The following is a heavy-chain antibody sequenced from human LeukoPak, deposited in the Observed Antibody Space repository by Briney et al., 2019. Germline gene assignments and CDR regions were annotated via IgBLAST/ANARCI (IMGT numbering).Heavy chain of an antibody. V-gene: IGHV1-69*04. CDR1: GGTFSSYA. Sequence: VASVKVSCKASGGTFSSYAISWVRQAPGQGLEWMGRIISILGIANYAQKFQGRVTITADKSTSTAYMELSSLRSEDTAVYYCASDGRFLEWLDNWFDPWGQGTLVTVSS. CDR3: ASDGRFLEWLDNWFDP. D-gene: IGHD3-3*01. J-gene: IGHJ5*02. CDR2: IISILGIA.